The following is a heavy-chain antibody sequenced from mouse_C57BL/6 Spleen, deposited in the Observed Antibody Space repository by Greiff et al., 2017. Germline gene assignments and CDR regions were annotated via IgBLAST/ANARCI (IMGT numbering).Heavy chain of an antibody. CDR2: INYDGSST. J-gene: IGHJ2*01. CDR1: GFTFSDYY. CDR3: ARERDYAYFDY. V-gene: IGHV5-16*01. D-gene: IGHD2-4*01. Sequence: EVKLVESEGGLVQPGSSMKLSCTASGFTFSDYYMAWVRQVPEKGLEWVANINYDGSSTYYLDSLKSRFIISRDNAKNILYLQMSSLKSEDTATYYCARERDYAYFDYWGQGTTLTVSS.